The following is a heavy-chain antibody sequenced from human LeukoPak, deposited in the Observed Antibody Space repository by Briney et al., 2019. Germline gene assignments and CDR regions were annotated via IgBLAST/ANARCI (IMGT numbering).Heavy chain of an antibody. Sequence: SETLSLTCAVYGGSFSGYYWSWIRQPPGKGLEWIGEINHSGSTNYNPSLKSRVTISVDTSKNQFSLKLSSVTAADAAVYYCARRGAGGDPLDYWGQGTLVTVSS. V-gene: IGHV4-34*01. D-gene: IGHD4-17*01. J-gene: IGHJ4*02. CDR2: INHSGST. CDR3: ARRGAGGDPLDY. CDR1: GGSFSGYY.